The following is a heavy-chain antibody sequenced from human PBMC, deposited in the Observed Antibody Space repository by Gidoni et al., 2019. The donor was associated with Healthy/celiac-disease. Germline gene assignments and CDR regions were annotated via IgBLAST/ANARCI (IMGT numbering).Heavy chain of an antibody. V-gene: IGHV3-66*02. Sequence: EVQLVESGGGLVQPGGSLRLSCAASGFTVSSNYMSWDRQAPGKGLEWVSVIYSGGSTYYADSVKGRFTISRDNSKNTLYLQMNSLRAEDTAVYYCYRRGPVHYYYGMDVWGQGTTVTVSS. CDR1: GFTVSSNY. CDR2: IYSGGST. D-gene: IGHD3-16*02. J-gene: IGHJ6*02. CDR3: YRRGPVHYYYGMDV.